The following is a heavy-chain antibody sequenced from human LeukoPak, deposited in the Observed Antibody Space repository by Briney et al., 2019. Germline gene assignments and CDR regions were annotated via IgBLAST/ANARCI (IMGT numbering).Heavy chain of an antibody. J-gene: IGHJ4*02. D-gene: IGHD4-17*01. CDR2: INPNSGGT. Sequence: ASVKVSCKASGYTFTGYYMHWVRQAPGQGLEWMGRINPNSGGTNYAQKFQGRVTMTRDTSISTAYMELSRLRSDDTAVYYCARDGPYGAYYFDYWGQGTLVTVSS. CDR3: ARDGPYGAYYFDY. CDR1: GYTFTGYY. V-gene: IGHV1-2*06.